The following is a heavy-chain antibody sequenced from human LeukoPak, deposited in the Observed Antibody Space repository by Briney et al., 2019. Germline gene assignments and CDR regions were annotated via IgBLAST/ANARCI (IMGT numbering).Heavy chain of an antibody. J-gene: IGHJ4*02. D-gene: IGHD5-24*01. V-gene: IGHV3-21*01. CDR3: ARDSGWLSVAYYFDY. Sequence: GGSLRLSCAASGFTFSSYSMNWVRQAPGKGLEWVSSISSSSSYIYYADSVKGRFTISRDNAKNSLYLQMNSLRAEDTAVYYCARDSGWLSVAYYFDYWGQGTLVTVSS. CDR1: GFTFSSYS. CDR2: ISSSSSYI.